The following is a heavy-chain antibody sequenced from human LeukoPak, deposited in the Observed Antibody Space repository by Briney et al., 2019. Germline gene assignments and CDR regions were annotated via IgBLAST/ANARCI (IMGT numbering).Heavy chain of an antibody. V-gene: IGHV3-7*01. J-gene: IGHJ4*02. CDR1: GFTFNGAW. CDR2: ISHDGSKE. D-gene: IGHD2-2*01. CDR3: AAMSLAF. Sequence: LSGGSLRLSCAASGFTFNGAWMSWVRQLPGKGLQWVAAISHDGSKEYYVASVKGRFTISRDNAIDSLFLQMNSLRAEDAALYYCAAMSLAFWGQGTLVTVSS.